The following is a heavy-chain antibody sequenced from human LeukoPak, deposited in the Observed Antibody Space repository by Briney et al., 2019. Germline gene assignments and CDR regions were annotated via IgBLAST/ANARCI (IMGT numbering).Heavy chain of an antibody. D-gene: IGHD2-15*01. Sequence: HPGGSLRLSCAASGFTFSSYAMSWVRQAPGKGLEWVSAISGSGGNTYYADSVKGRFTISRDNSNNTLYLQMNSLRAEDTAVYYCARHSRGTWYVFDYWGQGTLVTVSS. CDR2: ISGSGGNT. V-gene: IGHV3-23*01. CDR1: GFTFSSYA. J-gene: IGHJ4*02. CDR3: ARHSRGTWYVFDY.